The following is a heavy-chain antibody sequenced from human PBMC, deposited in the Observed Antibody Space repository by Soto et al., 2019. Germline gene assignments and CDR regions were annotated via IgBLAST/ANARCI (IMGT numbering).Heavy chain of an antibody. Sequence: QVQLVQSGAEVKKPGASVKVSCKASGYTFTIYYMHWVRQSPGQGLEGMGIIDPSGGGTRYAQKFQGRLTITRDTSTSTVYMELSSLISEDTAVYYCARDRVDCSGGNCWRSVEDSWGQGTLVTVSS. V-gene: IGHV1-46*01. D-gene: IGHD2-15*01. J-gene: IGHJ4*02. CDR3: ARDRVDCSGGNCWRSVEDS. CDR2: IDPSGGGT. CDR1: GYTFTIYY.